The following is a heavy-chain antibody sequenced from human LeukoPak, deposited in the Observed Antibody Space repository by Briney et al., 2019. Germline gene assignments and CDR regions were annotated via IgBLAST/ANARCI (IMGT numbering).Heavy chain of an antibody. Sequence: GGSLRLSCAASGLTFSSYAMSWVRQAPGKGLEWVSAISGSGGSTYYADSVKGRFTISRDNSKNTLYLQMNSLRAEDTAVYYCAKDLRALRYYFDYWGQGTLVTVSS. CDR3: AKDLRALRYYFDY. V-gene: IGHV3-23*01. J-gene: IGHJ4*02. D-gene: IGHD4-17*01. CDR1: GLTFSSYA. CDR2: ISGSGGST.